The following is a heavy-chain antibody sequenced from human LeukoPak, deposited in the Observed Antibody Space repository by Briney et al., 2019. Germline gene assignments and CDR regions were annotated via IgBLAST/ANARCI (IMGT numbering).Heavy chain of an antibody. CDR3: ARVYLLRGMITANWFDP. CDR1: GYTFTSYG. Sequence: ASVKVSCKASGYTFTSYGISWVRQAPGQGLEWMGWISAYNGNTNYAQKLQGRVTMTTDTSTSTAYMELRSLRSDDTAVYYCARVYLLRGMITANWFDPWGQGTLVTVSS. D-gene: IGHD3-16*01. J-gene: IGHJ5*02. CDR2: ISAYNGNT. V-gene: IGHV1-18*01.